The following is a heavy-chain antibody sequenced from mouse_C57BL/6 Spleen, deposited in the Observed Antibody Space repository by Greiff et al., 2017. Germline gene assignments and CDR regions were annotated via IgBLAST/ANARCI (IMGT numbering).Heavy chain of an antibody. Sequence: ESGPGLVKPSQSLSLTCSVTGYSITSGYYWNWIRQFPGNKLEWMGYISYDGSNNYNPSLKNRISITRDTSKNQFFLKLNSVTTEDTATYYCAREGYYGSREVYFDYWGQGTTLTVSS. D-gene: IGHD1-1*01. V-gene: IGHV3-6*01. CDR1: GYSITSGYY. CDR3: AREGYYGSREVYFDY. CDR2: ISYDGSN. J-gene: IGHJ2*01.